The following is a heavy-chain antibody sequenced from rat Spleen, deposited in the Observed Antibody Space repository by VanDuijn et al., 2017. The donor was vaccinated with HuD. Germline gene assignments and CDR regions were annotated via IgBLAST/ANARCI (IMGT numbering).Heavy chain of an antibody. J-gene: IGHJ2*01. CDR3: ARRSGGIDY. Sequence: EVQLVESDGGLVQPGRSLKVSCAASGFAFSNYGMYWIRQAPTKGLEWVASISPSGGSNYYRDSVTGRFTISRDNAKSTLYLQMDSLRSEDSATYYCARRSGGIDYWGQGVMVTVSS. V-gene: IGHV5-19*01. D-gene: IGHD1-11*01. CDR1: GFAFSNYG. CDR2: ISPSGGSN.